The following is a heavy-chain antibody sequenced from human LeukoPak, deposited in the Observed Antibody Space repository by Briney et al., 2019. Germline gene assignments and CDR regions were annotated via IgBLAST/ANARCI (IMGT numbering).Heavy chain of an antibody. D-gene: IGHD1-1*01. J-gene: IGHJ3*01. CDR2: IIPIFGTA. V-gene: IGHV1-69*01. Sequence: GSSVKVSCKASGGTFSSYAISWVRQAPGQGLEWMGGIIPIFGTANYAQKFQGRVTITADESTSTAYMELSSLRYEDTAVYYCARDRTGTLTVWGQGTMVTVSS. CDR3: ARDRTGTLTV. CDR1: GGTFSSYA.